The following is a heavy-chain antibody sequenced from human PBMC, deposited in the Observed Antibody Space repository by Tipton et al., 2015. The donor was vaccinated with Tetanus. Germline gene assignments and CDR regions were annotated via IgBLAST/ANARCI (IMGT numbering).Heavy chain of an antibody. J-gene: IGHJ4*02. Sequence: SLRLSCAASGFTFNNYAMGWVRQAPGKGLEWVSSINGTGTVTHHADSVKGRFTISRDNSKNTLYLQMNSLRAEDTAIYFCAKALKTLIYQCFGYWGQGTLVTVSS. D-gene: IGHD2-2*01. CDR1: GFTFNNYA. V-gene: IGHV3-23*01. CDR2: INGTGTVT. CDR3: AKALKTLIYQCFGY.